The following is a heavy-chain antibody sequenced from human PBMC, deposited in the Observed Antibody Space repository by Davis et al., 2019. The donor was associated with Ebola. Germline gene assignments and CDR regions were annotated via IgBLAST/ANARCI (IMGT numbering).Heavy chain of an antibody. D-gene: IGHD3-10*01. Sequence: PAGSLTLSCAASGFTFSSYGMHWVRHAPAKGLEWVAVISYDGSNKYYADSVKGRFTISRDNSKNTLYLQMNSLRAEDTAVYYCAKVVGEWYCLFYGMDVWGQGTTVTVSS. CDR1: GFTFSSYG. J-gene: IGHJ6*02. CDR2: ISYDGSNK. CDR3: AKVVGEWYCLFYGMDV. V-gene: IGHV3-30*18.